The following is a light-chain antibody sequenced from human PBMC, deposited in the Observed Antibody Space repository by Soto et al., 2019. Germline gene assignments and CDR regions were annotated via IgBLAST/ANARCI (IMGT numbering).Light chain of an antibody. V-gene: IGKV3-15*01. CDR2: GAS. CDR3: QQYNNWPSIT. CDR1: QSVSSN. J-gene: IGKJ5*01. Sequence: EIVLTQSPGTLSLSPGERATLSCRASQSVSSNLAWYQQKPGQAPRLLIYGASTRATGIPARFSGSGSGTEFTLTISSLQSEDFAAYYCQQYNNWPSITFGQGTRLEIK.